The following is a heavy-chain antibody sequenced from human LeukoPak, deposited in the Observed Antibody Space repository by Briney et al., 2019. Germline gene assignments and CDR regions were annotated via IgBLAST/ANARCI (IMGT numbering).Heavy chain of an antibody. D-gene: IGHD2-15*01. Sequence: PGGSLRLSCAASGFTFSIYSMNWVRQAPGKGLEWVSSISSSSSYIYYADSVKGRFTISRDNAKNSLYLQMNSLRAEDTAVYCCARDAEDCSSGGCHDYWGQGTLVTVSS. V-gene: IGHV3-21*01. CDR3: ARDAEDCSSGGCHDY. J-gene: IGHJ4*02. CDR2: ISSSSSYI. CDR1: GFTFSIYS.